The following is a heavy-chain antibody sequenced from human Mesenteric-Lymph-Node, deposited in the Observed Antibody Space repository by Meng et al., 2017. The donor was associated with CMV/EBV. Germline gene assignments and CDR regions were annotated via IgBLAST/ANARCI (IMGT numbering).Heavy chain of an antibody. Sequence: GESLKISCAASGFTFSSYGMHWVRQAPGKGLEWVAVIWYDGSNKYYADSVKGRFTMSRDNSKNTLYLQMNSLRAEDTALYYCAKGRGVVPATMGGAYDDYSILDVWGQGTTVTVSS. J-gene: IGHJ6*02. CDR2: IWYDGSNK. D-gene: IGHD2-2*01. CDR3: AKGRGVVPATMGGAYDDYSILDV. CDR1: GFTFSSYG. V-gene: IGHV3-33*06.